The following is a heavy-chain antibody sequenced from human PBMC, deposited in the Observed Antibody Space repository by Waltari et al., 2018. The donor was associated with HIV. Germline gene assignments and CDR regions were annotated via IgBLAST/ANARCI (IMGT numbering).Heavy chain of an antibody. D-gene: IGHD2-8*01. V-gene: IGHV4-59*01. Sequence: QVQLQESGPGLVRPSETLSLTCTVPGGSIGSYYWSWIRQPPGKELELIGYIHYSGSANYNPSLKSRVTVSVDTSKHQFSLKLSSVTAADTAVYYCATLMVYAPRSHYYGMDVWGQGTTVIVSS. CDR3: ATLMVYAPRSHYYGMDV. CDR1: GGSIGSYY. CDR2: IHYSGSA. J-gene: IGHJ6*02.